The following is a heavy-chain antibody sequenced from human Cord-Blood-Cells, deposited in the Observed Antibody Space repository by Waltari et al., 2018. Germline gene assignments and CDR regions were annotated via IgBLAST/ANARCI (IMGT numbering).Heavy chain of an antibody. V-gene: IGHV1-18*01. CDR2: ISAYNGNT. D-gene: IGHD3-3*01. J-gene: IGHJ6*03. Sequence: QVQLVQSGAEVKKPGASVKVSCKASGYTFTSYGISWVRQAPGQGLEWMGWISAYNGNTNYAQKHQGRVTMTTDTSTSTAYMELRSLRSDDTAVYYCARAGVVIIPYYYYYMDVWGKGTTVTVSS. CDR1: GYTFTSYG. CDR3: ARAGVVIIPYYYYYMDV.